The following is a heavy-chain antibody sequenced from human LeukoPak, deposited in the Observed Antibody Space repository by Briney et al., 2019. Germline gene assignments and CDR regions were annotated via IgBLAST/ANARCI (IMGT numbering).Heavy chain of an antibody. D-gene: IGHD6-13*01. J-gene: IGHJ4*02. V-gene: IGHV2-5*08. CDR1: GGSISSYYW. CDR3: AHRLKSIAAAGTGFDY. CDR2: IYWDDDK. Sequence: TLSLTCTVSGGSISSYYWSWIRQPPGKALEWLALIYWDDDKRYSPSLKSRLTITKDTSKNQVVLTMTNMDPVDTATYYCAHRLKSIAAAGTGFDYWGQGTLVTVSS.